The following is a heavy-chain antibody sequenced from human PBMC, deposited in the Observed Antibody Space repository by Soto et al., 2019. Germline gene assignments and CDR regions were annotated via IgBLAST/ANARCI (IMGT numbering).Heavy chain of an antibody. CDR3: ARGVREVLFGLDGLDV. J-gene: IGHJ6*02. CDR2: VFNREPT. CDR1: GGSFSSGDYY. D-gene: IGHD3-3*01. Sequence: QVRLQESGPGLVKPSQTVTLICNVSGGSFSSGDYYWNWIRQFPGKGLESIGYVFNREPTHYNPSLKGRVYMSVDPSYNLFTLTLRSVTAADTAVYFCARGVREVLFGLDGLDVWGQGTTVTVSS. V-gene: IGHV4-31*02.